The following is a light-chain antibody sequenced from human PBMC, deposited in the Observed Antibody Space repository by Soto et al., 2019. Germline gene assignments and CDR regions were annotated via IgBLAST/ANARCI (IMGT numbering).Light chain of an antibody. J-gene: IGKJ3*01. V-gene: IGKV1-27*01. CDR2: AAS. CDR3: QQYTLAPFT. Sequence: DIQMTQSPSSLSASGGDRVTVNCRARQGIDTYLACYQQKPGQVPNLLIYAASTLQSGVPSRFSGSGSGTDFTSTISILQPAHVATYFCQQYTLAPFTFGPGTKVHIQ. CDR1: QGIDTY.